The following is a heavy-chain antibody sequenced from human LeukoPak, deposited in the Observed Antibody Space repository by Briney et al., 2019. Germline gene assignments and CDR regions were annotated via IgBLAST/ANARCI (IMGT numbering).Heavy chain of an antibody. Sequence: PSETLSLTCAVYGGSFSDYNWTWIRQPPGKGLEWIGEINHSGSTNYNPSLKSRVTISVDTSKNQFSLKLSSVTAADTAVYYCARARLRYWYFDLWGRGTLVTVSS. V-gene: IGHV4-34*01. CDR1: GGSFSDYN. D-gene: IGHD3-16*01. J-gene: IGHJ2*01. CDR3: ARARLRYWYFDL. CDR2: INHSGST.